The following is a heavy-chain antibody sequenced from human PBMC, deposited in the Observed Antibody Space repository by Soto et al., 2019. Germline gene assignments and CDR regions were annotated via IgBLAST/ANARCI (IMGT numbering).Heavy chain of an antibody. J-gene: IGHJ3*02. CDR3: ARLPGDIVVVPAASFGAFDI. Sequence: GESLKISCKGSGYSFTSYWIGWVRQMPGKGLEWMGIIYPGDSDTRYSPSFQGQVTISADKSISTAYLQWSSLKASDTAMYYCARLPGDIVVVPAASFGAFDIWGQGTMVTVSS. V-gene: IGHV5-51*01. CDR1: GYSFTSYW. D-gene: IGHD2-2*01. CDR2: IYPGDSDT.